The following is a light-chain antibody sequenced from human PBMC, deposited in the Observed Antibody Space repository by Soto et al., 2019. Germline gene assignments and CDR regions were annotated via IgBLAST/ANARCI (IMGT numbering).Light chain of an antibody. CDR3: SSYTSSSTRV. CDR2: EVS. J-gene: IGLJ1*01. Sequence: QSALTQPASVSGSPGQSITISCTGTSSDVGAYDYVSWYQQHPDKAPKLMIYEVSNRPSGVSNRFSGSKSVNTATLTISGLQTEDEADYYCSSYTSSSTRVFGTGTEVTVL. V-gene: IGLV2-14*03. CDR1: SSDVGAYDY.